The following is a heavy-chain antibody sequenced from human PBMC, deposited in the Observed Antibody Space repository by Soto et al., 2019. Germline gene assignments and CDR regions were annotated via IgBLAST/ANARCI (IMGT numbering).Heavy chain of an antibody. Sequence: QVQLVQSGAEVKKPGSSVKVSCKASGGTFSSYAISWVRQAPGQGLEWMGGIIPIFGTANYEQKFQGRVTITADESTSTAYMELSSLRSEDTAVYYCERETVVVAATSYHGFDPWGQGTLVTGS. CDR3: ERETVVVAATSYHGFDP. CDR2: IIPIFGTA. V-gene: IGHV1-69*01. D-gene: IGHD2-15*01. CDR1: GGTFSSYA. J-gene: IGHJ5*02.